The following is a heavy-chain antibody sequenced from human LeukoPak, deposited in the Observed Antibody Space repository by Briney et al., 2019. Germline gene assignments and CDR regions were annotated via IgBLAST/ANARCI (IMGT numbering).Heavy chain of an antibody. D-gene: IGHD6-13*01. J-gene: IGHJ4*02. CDR2: ISGSGGSI. Sequence: GGSLRLSCAASGFTFSSYAMSWVRQAPGKGLEWVSAISGSGGSIYYADSVKGRFTISRDNSKNTLYLQMNSLRAEDTAVYYCAKDSHYSSSWYYFDYWGQGTLVTVSS. CDR3: AKDSHYSSSWYYFDY. CDR1: GFTFSSYA. V-gene: IGHV3-23*01.